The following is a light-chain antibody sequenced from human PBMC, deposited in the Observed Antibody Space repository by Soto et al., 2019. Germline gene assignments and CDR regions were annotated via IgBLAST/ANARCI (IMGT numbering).Light chain of an antibody. CDR1: QIVSNNY. Sequence: IVLTQSPGTLSLSPGDRATLSCRASQIVSNNYLAWYQQKPDQAPKLLISGASGRATGIPDRFSGSGSGADFTLTISRLEPEDFAVYYCHQYGDSPLTFGGGTKVDIK. V-gene: IGKV3-20*01. J-gene: IGKJ4*01. CDR2: GAS. CDR3: HQYGDSPLT.